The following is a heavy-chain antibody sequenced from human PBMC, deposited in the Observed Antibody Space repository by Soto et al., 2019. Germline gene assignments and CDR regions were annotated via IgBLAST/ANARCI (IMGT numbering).Heavy chain of an antibody. J-gene: IGHJ6*02. V-gene: IGHV3-48*02. CDR2: ISGRTNTI. CDR3: ARQRDAFGLDV. Sequence: QLVESGGGFVQPGGSLRLSCVGSGFIFSTYNMNWVRQAPGKGLEWVSYISGRTNTIYYADSVKGRFTISRDNAKNSLFLQMSSLSDRDTAVYYCARQRDAFGLDVWGQGTTVTVSS. CDR1: GFIFSTYN.